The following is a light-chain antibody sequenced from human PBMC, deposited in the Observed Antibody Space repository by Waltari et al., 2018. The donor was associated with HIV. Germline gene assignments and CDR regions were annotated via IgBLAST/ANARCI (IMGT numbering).Light chain of an antibody. V-gene: IGLV3-9*01. CDR2: RDT. CDR1: DIGNKN. Sequence: SFDLTQPVSLLVTLGRTARMTCGGDDIGNKNVHWYHQRPGQAPMLVIYRDTNRPSGVLERISASNSDNTANLTITRVQAGDEGHYYCQVWDSGAVVFGGGTELTVL. CDR3: QVWDSGAVV. J-gene: IGLJ2*01.